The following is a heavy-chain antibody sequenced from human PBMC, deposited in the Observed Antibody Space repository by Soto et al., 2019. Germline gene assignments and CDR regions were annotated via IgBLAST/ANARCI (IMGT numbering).Heavy chain of an antibody. Sequence: QITLKESGPTLVKPTQTLTLTCTFSGFSLSTSGVGVGWIRQPPGKALEWLALIYWDDDKRYSPSLKSRLTITKDTSKNQVVLTMTNMDPVDTATYYCAHSTYYDILRGVYGMDVWGQGTTVTVSS. D-gene: IGHD3-9*01. CDR1: GFSLSTSGVG. J-gene: IGHJ6*02. CDR3: AHSTYYDILRGVYGMDV. CDR2: IYWDDDK. V-gene: IGHV2-5*02.